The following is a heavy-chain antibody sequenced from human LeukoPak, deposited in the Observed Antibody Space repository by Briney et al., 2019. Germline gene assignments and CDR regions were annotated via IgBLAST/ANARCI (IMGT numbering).Heavy chain of an antibody. J-gene: IGHJ4*02. Sequence: GGSLRLSCAASGFTFNSYWMTWVRQAPGKGLEWVADIKQDGSDKYYAGSVKGRFAISRDNAKNSLYLQMNSLRAEDTAVYFCARYNSAWKTDDYWGQGTLVTVSS. CDR2: IKQDGSDK. V-gene: IGHV3-7*03. CDR3: ARYNSAWKTDDY. CDR1: GFTFNSYW. D-gene: IGHD6-19*01.